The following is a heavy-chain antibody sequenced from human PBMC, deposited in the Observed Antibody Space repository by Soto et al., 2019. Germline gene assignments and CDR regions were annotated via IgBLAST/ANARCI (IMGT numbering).Heavy chain of an antibody. CDR2: IYPGDSDT. D-gene: IGHD2-2*01. Sequence: GESVKISCKGSGYSFTSYWIGWVRQMPGKGLEWMGIIYPGDSDTRYSPSFQGQVTISADKSISTAYLQWSSLKASDTAMYYCARTARDIVVVPAYYYYYMDVWGKGTTVTVSS. J-gene: IGHJ6*03. CDR3: ARTARDIVVVPAYYYYYMDV. V-gene: IGHV5-51*01. CDR1: GYSFTSYW.